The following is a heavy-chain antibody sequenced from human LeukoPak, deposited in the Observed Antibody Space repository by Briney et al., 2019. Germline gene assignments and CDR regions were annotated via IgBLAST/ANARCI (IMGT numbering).Heavy chain of an antibody. J-gene: IGHJ4*02. CDR2: IEGDESST. CDR3: ARDPSAVAGYFDS. CDR1: GFTFSRYW. D-gene: IGHD6-19*01. Sequence: GGSLRLSCAASGFTFSRYWMHWVRQAPGKGLVWVSRIEGDESSTTYADSVKGRFSISRDNAKNTLYLEMNSLRAEDTAMYYCARDPSAVAGYFDSWGQGTLVTVSP. V-gene: IGHV3-74*01.